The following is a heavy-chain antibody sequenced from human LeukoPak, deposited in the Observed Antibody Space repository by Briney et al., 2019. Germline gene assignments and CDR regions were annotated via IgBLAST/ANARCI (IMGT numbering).Heavy chain of an antibody. V-gene: IGHV6-1*01. J-gene: IGHJ5*02. CDR3: ARDGSKGRSSSWYEGFDP. CDR2: TYYRSKWYN. CDR1: GDSVSSNSAA. D-gene: IGHD6-13*01. Sequence: SQTLSLTCAISGDSVSSNSAAWNWIRQSPSRGLEWLGRTYYRSKWYNDYAVSVKSRITISPDTSKNQFSLQLNSVTPEDTAVYYCARDGSKGRSSSWYEGFDPWGQGTLVTVSS.